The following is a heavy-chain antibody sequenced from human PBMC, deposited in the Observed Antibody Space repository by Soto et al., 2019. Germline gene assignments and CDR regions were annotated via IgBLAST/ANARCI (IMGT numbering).Heavy chain of an antibody. CDR1: GFTFTSYG. CDR2: ILHDGSAE. D-gene: IGHD4-4*01. V-gene: IGHV3-30*03. Sequence: AGGSLRLSCAASGFTFTSYGMHWVRQAPGKGLEWMALILHDGSAEYYADSVKGRLTISRDNSKNTLYLQMNSLRAEDTAVYYCARSRDGYSFYFYYGMDGWGQGTTVTVSS. J-gene: IGHJ6*02. CDR3: ARSRDGYSFYFYYGMDG.